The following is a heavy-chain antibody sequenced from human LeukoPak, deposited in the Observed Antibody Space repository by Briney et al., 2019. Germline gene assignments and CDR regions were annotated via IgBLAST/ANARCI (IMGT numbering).Heavy chain of an antibody. CDR3: VGDSLLPSAMGYYYMDV. V-gene: IGHV4-61*02. CDR1: GGSISSGSYY. Sequence: SQTLSLTCTVSGGSISSGSYYWSWIRQPAGKGLEWIGRIYTRGSTNHNPSLKSRVTISVDTSKNQFSLKLSSVTAADTALYYCVGDSLLPSAMGYYYMDVWGKGTTVIVSS. J-gene: IGHJ6*03. CDR2: IYTRGST. D-gene: IGHD2-2*01.